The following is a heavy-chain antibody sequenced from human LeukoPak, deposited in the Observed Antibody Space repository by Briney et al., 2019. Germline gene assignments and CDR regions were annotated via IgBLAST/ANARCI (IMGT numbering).Heavy chain of an antibody. V-gene: IGHV4-59*11. CDR3: ARRGEYSGYFDY. J-gene: IGHJ4*02. Sequence: PSETLSLTCTVSGGSISSHYWSWLRQPPGKGLEWIGYIYYSGSTNYNPSLKSRVTISVDTSKNQFSLKLSSVTAADTAVYYCARRGEYSGYFDYWGQGTLVTVSS. CDR1: GGSISSHY. CDR2: IYYSGST. D-gene: IGHD5-12*01.